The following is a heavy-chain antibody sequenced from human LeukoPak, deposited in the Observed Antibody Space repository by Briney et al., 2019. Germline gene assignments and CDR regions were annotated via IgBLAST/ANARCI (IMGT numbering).Heavy chain of an antibody. CDR1: GFTFSSYT. J-gene: IGHJ4*02. Sequence: GGSLRLPCAASGFTFSSYTMNWVRQAPGKGLEWVSAISGSGGSTYYADSVKGRFTISRDNSKNTLYLQMNSLRAEDTAVYYCAKDRRSGSYFDYWGQGTLVTVSS. V-gene: IGHV3-23*01. CDR2: ISGSGGST. D-gene: IGHD1-26*01. CDR3: AKDRRSGSYFDY.